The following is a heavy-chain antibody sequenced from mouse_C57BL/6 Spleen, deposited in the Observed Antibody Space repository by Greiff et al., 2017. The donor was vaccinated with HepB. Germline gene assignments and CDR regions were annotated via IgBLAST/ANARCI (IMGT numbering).Heavy chain of an antibody. V-gene: IGHV1-85*01. Sequence: QVQLKQSGPELVKPGASVKLSCKASGYTFTSYDINWAKQRPGQGLEWIGWIYPRDGSTKYNEKFKGKATLTVDTSSSTAYMELHSPTSEDSAVYFCARDYYGSSPWFAYWGQGTLVTVSA. CDR3: ARDYYGSSPWFAY. J-gene: IGHJ3*01. CDR1: GYTFTSYD. CDR2: IYPRDGST. D-gene: IGHD1-1*01.